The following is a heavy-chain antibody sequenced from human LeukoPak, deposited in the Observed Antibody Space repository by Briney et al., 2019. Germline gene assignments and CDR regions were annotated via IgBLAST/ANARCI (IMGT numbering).Heavy chain of an antibody. D-gene: IGHD3-22*01. CDR2: ISGSGAGT. CDR1: GFTFSSYA. CDR3: ARVRSDNFDSSGYYMNWFDP. V-gene: IGHV3-23*01. J-gene: IGHJ5*02. Sequence: PGGSLRLSCAASGFTFSSYAMSWVRQAPGKGLEWVSTISGSGAGTYYADSVKGRFTISRDNFKNTLYLQLNSLGAEDTAVYYCARVRSDNFDSSGYYMNWFDPWGQGTLVTVSS.